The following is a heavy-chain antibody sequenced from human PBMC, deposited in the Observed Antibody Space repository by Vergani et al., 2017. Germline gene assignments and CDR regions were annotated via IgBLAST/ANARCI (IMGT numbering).Heavy chain of an antibody. CDR2: IIPIFGTA. Sequence: QVQLVQSGAEVKKPGSSVKVSCKVSGGTFSSYAISWVRQAPGQGLEWMGGIIPIFGTANYAQKFQGRVTITADKSTSTAYMELSSLRSEDTAVYYCARDGVYYDFWSGRGDYYGMDVWGQGTTVTVSS. J-gene: IGHJ6*02. CDR3: ARDGVYYDFWSGRGDYYGMDV. D-gene: IGHD3-3*01. V-gene: IGHV1-69*06. CDR1: GGTFSSYA.